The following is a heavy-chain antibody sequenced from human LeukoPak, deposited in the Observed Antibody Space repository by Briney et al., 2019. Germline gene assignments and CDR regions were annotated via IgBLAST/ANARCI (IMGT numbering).Heavy chain of an antibody. Sequence: GGSLRLSCTASGFTFGDYAMSWVRQAPGKGLEGVSFIRSKAYGGTTEYAASVKGRFTISRDDSKSIAYLQMNSLKTEDTAVYYCTMCSGGSCYPQYYFDYWGQGTLVTVSS. CDR3: TMCSGGSCYPQYYFDY. D-gene: IGHD2-15*01. CDR1: GFTFGDYA. V-gene: IGHV3-49*04. J-gene: IGHJ4*02. CDR2: IRSKAYGGTT.